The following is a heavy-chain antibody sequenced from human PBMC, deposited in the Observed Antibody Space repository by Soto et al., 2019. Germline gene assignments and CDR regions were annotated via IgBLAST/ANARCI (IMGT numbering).Heavy chain of an antibody. D-gene: IGHD3-10*01. V-gene: IGHV3-30-3*01. CDR2: ISYDGSNK. J-gene: IGHJ4*02. CDR1: GFTFSSYA. Sequence: QVPLVESGGGVVQPGRSLRLSCAASGFTFSSYAMHWVRQAPGKGLEWVAVISYDGSNKYYADSVKGRFTISRDNSKNTLYLQMNSLRAEDTAVYYCARDRQAWFGELLLDWGQGTLVTVSS. CDR3: ARDRQAWFGELLLD.